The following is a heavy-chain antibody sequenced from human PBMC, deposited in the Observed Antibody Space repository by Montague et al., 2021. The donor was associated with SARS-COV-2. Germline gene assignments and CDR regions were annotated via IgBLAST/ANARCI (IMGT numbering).Heavy chain of an antibody. J-gene: IGHJ6*02. V-gene: IGHV3-23*03. CDR3: AKDRVPSSSWYDGMDV. CDR2: VYSGGTTT. CDR1: GFTFSRYP. D-gene: IGHD6-13*01. Sequence: SLRLSCAASGFTFSRYPMTWVRQAPGKGLEWVSVVYSGGTTTYYXXSLKVRFTISRDNSKNTLYLEMNSLRAEDTAIYYCAKDRVPSSSWYDGMDVWGQGTTVIVSS.